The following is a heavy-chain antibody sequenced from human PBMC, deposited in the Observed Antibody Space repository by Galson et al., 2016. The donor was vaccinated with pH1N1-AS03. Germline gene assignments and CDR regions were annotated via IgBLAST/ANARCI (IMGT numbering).Heavy chain of an antibody. Sequence: SLRLSCAASGFTFRTYGMNWVRQAPGKGLEWVSSISSSSSYIYYADSVKGRFTISRDNARNSLYLQMNSLRAADTAVYYCARRSAAVSGTGCVDVWGQGTTVTVSS. CDR2: ISSSSSYI. V-gene: IGHV3-21*01. J-gene: IGHJ6*02. D-gene: IGHD6-19*01. CDR1: GFTFRTYG. CDR3: ARRSAAVSGTGCVDV.